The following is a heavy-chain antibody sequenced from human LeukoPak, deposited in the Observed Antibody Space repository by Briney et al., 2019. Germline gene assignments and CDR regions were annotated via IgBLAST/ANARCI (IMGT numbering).Heavy chain of an antibody. CDR3: ARQRGSGCLDY. CDR1: RFTLSNYW. D-gene: IGHD6-19*01. V-gene: IGHV3-7*01. Sequence: PTGGSLGLSCAASRFTLSNYWMSWVRQAPGKGLEWVANIKQDGSETYYVDSVKGRFTISRDNAKNSLSLQMNSLRAEDTAVYYCARQRGSGCLDYWGQGTLVTVSS. CDR2: IKQDGSET. J-gene: IGHJ4*02.